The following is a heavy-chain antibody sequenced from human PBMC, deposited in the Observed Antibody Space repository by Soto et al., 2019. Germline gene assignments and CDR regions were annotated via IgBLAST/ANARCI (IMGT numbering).Heavy chain of an antibody. CDR2: ISTHNGHT. D-gene: IGHD2-15*01. CDR3: IRDDCSGDTCYLGH. V-gene: IGHV1-18*01. Sequence: ASVKVSFKPSGYTFTTYGIAWVRQAPGQGLEWMGWISTHNGHTKFAQKLQDRVTLTTDTTTSTAYMELRNLRSDDTAVYYCIRDDCSGDTCYLGHWGQGALVTVSS. J-gene: IGHJ4*02. CDR1: GYTFTTYG.